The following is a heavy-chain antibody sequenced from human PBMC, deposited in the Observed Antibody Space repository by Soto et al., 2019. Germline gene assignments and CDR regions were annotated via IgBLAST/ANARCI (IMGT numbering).Heavy chain of an antibody. D-gene: IGHD3-10*01. CDR3: ARVYGSGSYIAFDI. Sequence: QVQLVQSGAEVKKPGASVKVSCKASGYTFTHYGISWVRQAPGQGLAWMGWISALNGNTKYVNNFQDRVTMTSDTSTNTSYLEVRSLRSDDTAMYYCARVYGSGSYIAFDIWCQGTMVTVSS. CDR2: ISALNGNT. J-gene: IGHJ3*02. V-gene: IGHV1-18*01. CDR1: GYTFTHYG.